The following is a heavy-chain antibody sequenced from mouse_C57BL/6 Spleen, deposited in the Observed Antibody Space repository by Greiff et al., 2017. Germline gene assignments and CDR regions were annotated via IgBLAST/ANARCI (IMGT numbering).Heavy chain of an antibody. CDR1: GYTFTSYW. D-gene: IGHD3-1*01. Sequence: VQLQQPGAELVKPGASVKLSCKASGYTFTSYWMQWVKQRPGQGLEWIGEIDPSDSYTNYNQKFKGKATLTVDTSSSTAYMQLSSRTSEDSAVYYCARRALYYAMDYWGQGTSVTVSS. CDR3: ARRALYYAMDY. V-gene: IGHV1-50*01. CDR2: IDPSDSYT. J-gene: IGHJ4*01.